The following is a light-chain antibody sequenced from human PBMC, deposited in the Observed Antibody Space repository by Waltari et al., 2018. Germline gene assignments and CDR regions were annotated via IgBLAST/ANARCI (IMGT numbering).Light chain of an antibody. CDR3: QHYGSSLYT. Sequence: EIVLTQSPGTLSLSPGERATLSCRASQSVSSNYLAWYQQKPGQAPRLLMYAASRRATGIPDTFSGSGSGTDFTLTISRLEPEDFAVYYCQHYGSSLYTFGQGTKLEIK. V-gene: IGKV3-20*01. J-gene: IGKJ2*01. CDR1: QSVSSNY. CDR2: AAS.